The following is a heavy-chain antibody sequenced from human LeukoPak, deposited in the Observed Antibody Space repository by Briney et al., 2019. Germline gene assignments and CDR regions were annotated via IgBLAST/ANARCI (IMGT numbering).Heavy chain of an antibody. CDR3: ASHSYGYRGLDY. CDR2: ISAYNGNT. CDR1: GYTFTNYG. V-gene: IGHV1-18*01. Sequence: ASVKVSCKASGYTFTNYGISWVRQAPGQGLEWMGWISAYNGNTNYAQKLQGRVTMTTDTSTSTAYMELRSLRSDDTAVYYCASHSYGYRGLDYWGQGTLVTVSS. J-gene: IGHJ4*02. D-gene: IGHD5-18*01.